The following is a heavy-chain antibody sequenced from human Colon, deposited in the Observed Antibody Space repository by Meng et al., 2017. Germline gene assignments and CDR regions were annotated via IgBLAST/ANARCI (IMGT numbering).Heavy chain of an antibody. J-gene: IGHJ3*02. V-gene: IGHV3-74*01. CDR2: INTDDRIT. D-gene: IGHD3-16*01. CDR1: GFTFSNYW. CDR3: ARGGKDLYTFDI. Sequence: GESLKISCAASGFTFSNYWMHWVRQTPGKGLAWVSRINTDDRITNYADSVKGRFTISRDNAKNTLYLQMNSLRAEDTAVFYCARGGKDLYTFDIWVQGTTDTVSS.